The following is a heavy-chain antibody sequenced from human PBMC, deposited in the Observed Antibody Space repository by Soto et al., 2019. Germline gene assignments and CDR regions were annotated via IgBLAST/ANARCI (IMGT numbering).Heavy chain of an antibody. J-gene: IGHJ4*02. CDR3: ARGRGDYSPHLDYFDY. CDR1: GGSFTSNNW. Sequence: SETLSLTCAVSGGSFTSNNWWTWVRQPPGQGLEWIGEIYRTGSTNYNPSLKSRVTISLDKSENQFSLKVTSLTAADTAVYYCARGRGDYSPHLDYFDYWGQGTLVTVS. V-gene: IGHV4-4*02. D-gene: IGHD4-17*01. CDR2: IYRTGST.